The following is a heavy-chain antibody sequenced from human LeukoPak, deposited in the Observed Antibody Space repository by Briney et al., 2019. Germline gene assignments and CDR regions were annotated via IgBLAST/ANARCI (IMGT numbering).Heavy chain of an antibody. CDR1: GGSISSYH. D-gene: IGHD3-10*01. V-gene: IGHV4-4*07. CDR3: ARDPAAFGFDY. CDR2: IYASGST. J-gene: IGHJ4*02. Sequence: KASETLSLTCTVSGGSISSYHWSWIRQPAGKGLEWIGRIYASGSTNYNPSLKSRDTMSVDTSKNQFSLKLSSVTAADTAVYYCARDPAAFGFDYWGQGTLVTVSS.